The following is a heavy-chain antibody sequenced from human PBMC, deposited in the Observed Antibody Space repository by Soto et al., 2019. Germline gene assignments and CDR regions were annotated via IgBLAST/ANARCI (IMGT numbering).Heavy chain of an antibody. J-gene: IGHJ4*02. V-gene: IGHV3-33*03. D-gene: IGHD3-22*01. CDR1: GFTFSSYG. CDR3: AKGDYYDSSGYSPLGY. Sequence: GGSLRLSCVASGFTFSSYGMHWVRQAPGKGLEWVAVIWSDGSSTSYADSVKGRFTISRDNAKNTLYLQMNSLRAEDTALYYCAKGDYYDSSGYSPLGYWGQGTLVTVSS. CDR2: IWSDGSST.